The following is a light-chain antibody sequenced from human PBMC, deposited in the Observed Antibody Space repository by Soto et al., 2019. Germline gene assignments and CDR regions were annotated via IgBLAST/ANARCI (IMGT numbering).Light chain of an antibody. J-gene: IGKJ4*01. Sequence: EIVLTQSPATLSLSPGERATLSCRASQSVSSYLAWYQQKSGQAPRLLIHDAANRATGIPARFSGSGSGTGFTLTISCLEPEDFAVYYCQQRRNWLTFGGGPKVEIK. CDR2: DAA. V-gene: IGKV3-11*01. CDR3: QQRRNWLT. CDR1: QSVSSY.